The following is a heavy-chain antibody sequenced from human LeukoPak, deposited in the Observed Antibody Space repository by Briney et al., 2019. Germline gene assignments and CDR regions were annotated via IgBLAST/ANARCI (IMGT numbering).Heavy chain of an antibody. V-gene: IGHV4-59*08. CDR2: IYYSGST. D-gene: IGHD4-17*01. CDR3: ARLGDYGDYVVRY. Sequence: SETLSLTCTVSGGSISSYYWSWIRQPPGKGLEWIGYIYYSGSTNYDPSLKSRVTISVDTSKNQFSLKLSSVTAADTAVYYCARLGDYGDYVVRYWGQGTLVTVSS. CDR1: GGSISSYY. J-gene: IGHJ4*02.